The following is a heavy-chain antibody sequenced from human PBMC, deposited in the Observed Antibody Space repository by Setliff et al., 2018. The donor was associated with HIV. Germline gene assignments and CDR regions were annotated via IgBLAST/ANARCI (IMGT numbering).Heavy chain of an antibody. CDR3: ARGPYYYNSSGQISAEYFQH. D-gene: IGHD3-22*01. V-gene: IGHV4-38-2*01. CDR2: IYHSGST. Sequence: PSETLSLTCAVSGYSISSGYYWGWIRQPPGKGLEWIGSIYHSGSTYYNPSLKSRVTISVDRSKNQFSLKLSSVTAADTAVYYCARGPYYYNSSGQISAEYFQHWGQGTLVTVSS. J-gene: IGHJ1*01. CDR1: GYSISSGYY.